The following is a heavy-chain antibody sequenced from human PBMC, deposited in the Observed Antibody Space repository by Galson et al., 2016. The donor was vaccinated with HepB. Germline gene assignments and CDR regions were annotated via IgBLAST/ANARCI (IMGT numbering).Heavy chain of an antibody. J-gene: IGHJ1*01. Sequence: SLRLSCAASGFSFSDYYMSWIRQAPGKGLEWISYITGSGSAIYYADSVKGRFTISRDNTKNSLDLQMNSLRVEDTAVYYCARDGTVAHGYWGQGTLVTVSS. CDR2: ITGSGSAI. V-gene: IGHV3-11*01. CDR1: GFSFSDYY. D-gene: IGHD6-19*01. CDR3: ARDGTVAHGY.